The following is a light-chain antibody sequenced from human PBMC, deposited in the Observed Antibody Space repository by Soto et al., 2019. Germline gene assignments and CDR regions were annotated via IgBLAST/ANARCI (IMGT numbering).Light chain of an antibody. CDR1: SSDVGGYNY. CDR2: DVS. Sequence: QSALTQPASVSGSPGQSITISCTGTSSDVGGYNYVSWYQQHPGKAPKLTIYDVSNRPSGVSNRFSGSKSGNTASLTISRLQAEDEADYYCSSYTSSSTVLFGGGTQLTVL. CDR3: SSYTSSSTVL. J-gene: IGLJ2*01. V-gene: IGLV2-14*01.